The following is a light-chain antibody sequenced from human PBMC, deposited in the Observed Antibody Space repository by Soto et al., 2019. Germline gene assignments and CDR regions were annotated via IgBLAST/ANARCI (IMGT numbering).Light chain of an antibody. CDR1: QGISNY. Sequence: DIQMTQSPSSLSASVGDRVTITCRASQGISNYLAWYQQKPGKVPKLLIYAASTLQSGVPSRFSGSGSGTDSTLTISSLQPEDVATYYCQKYNSAPPWTFGQGTKVEIK. CDR2: AAS. V-gene: IGKV1-27*01. CDR3: QKYNSAPPWT. J-gene: IGKJ1*01.